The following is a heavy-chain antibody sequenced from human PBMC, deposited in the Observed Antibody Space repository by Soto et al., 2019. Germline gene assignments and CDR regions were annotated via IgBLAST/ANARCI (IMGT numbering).Heavy chain of an antibody. CDR2: IYYSGST. CDR3: ARSIFGTTVYSRGGMDV. CDR1: GGSISSGGYY. V-gene: IGHV4-31*03. Sequence: QMQLQESGPGLVKPSQTLSLTCTVSGGSISSGGYYWSWIRQHPGKGLEWLGYIYYSGSTYYNPSLKSRVNISVDTSKNQFSLQLSSVTAADTAVYYCARSIFGTTVYSRGGMDVWGQGTTVTVSS. J-gene: IGHJ6*02. D-gene: IGHD3-3*01.